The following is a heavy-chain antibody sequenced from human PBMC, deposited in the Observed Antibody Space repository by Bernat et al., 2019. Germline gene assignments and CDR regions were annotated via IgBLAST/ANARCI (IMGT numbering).Heavy chain of an antibody. CDR1: GFTFSSYA. V-gene: IGHV3-30-3*01. CDR2: ISYDGSNK. D-gene: IGHD3-10*01. Sequence: QVQLVESGGGVVQPGRSLRLSCAASGFTFSSYAMHWVRQAPGKGLEWVAVISYDGSNKYYADSVKGRFTISRDNSKNTLYLQMNSLRAEDTAVYYCASSPWSVRGVIGYWGQGTLVTVSS. CDR3: ASSPWSVRGVIGY. J-gene: IGHJ4*02.